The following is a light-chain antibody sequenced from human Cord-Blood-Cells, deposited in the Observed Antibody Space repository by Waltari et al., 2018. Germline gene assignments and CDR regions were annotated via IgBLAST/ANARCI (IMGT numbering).Light chain of an antibody. J-gene: IGKJ3*01. V-gene: IGKV3-11*01. Sequence: EIVLTQSPATLSCSPGERATLSCRARQSVSSYLAWYQKNPGEAPRLLIYDASNSATGIPARLSGSGSGTDFTLTISSLEPEDCAVYYCQQGSNWPPLCTFGPGTKVDIK. CDR2: DAS. CDR3: QQGSNWPPLCT. CDR1: QSVSSY.